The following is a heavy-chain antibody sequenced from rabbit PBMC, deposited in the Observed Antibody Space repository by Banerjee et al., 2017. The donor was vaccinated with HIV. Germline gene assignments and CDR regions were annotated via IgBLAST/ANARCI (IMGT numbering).Heavy chain of an antibody. J-gene: IGHJ3*01. CDR2: IGTADGNT. CDR1: GFSFSSVYD. Sequence: QEQLVESGGGLVTLGGSLKLSCKASGFSFSSVYDMCWVRQAPGKGLEWIACIGTADGNTFSANWAKGLFTISKPPSTTVTLQMASLTVADSAPYFCARDRDGDAGYGRLTLWGQVTLVTVS. CDR3: ARDRDGDAGYGRLTL. V-gene: IGHV1S45*01. D-gene: IGHD7-1*01.